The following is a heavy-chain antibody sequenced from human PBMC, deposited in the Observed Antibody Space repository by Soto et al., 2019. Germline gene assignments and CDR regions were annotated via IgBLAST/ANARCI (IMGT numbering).Heavy chain of an antibody. V-gene: IGHV3-30*14. J-gene: IGHJ6*02. CDR1: GFTFSSYA. CDR2: ISYDGSNK. Sequence: QVQLVESGGGVVQPGRSLRLSCAASGFTFSSYAMHWFRQAPGKTLERVAVISYDGSNKYYADFLNGRFTISRDKSKNTLYLQMNRLRAEDTGVYYCASDPSGRRNYYGMDVWGQGTTVTVSS. D-gene: IGHD3-3*01. CDR3: ASDPSGRRNYYGMDV.